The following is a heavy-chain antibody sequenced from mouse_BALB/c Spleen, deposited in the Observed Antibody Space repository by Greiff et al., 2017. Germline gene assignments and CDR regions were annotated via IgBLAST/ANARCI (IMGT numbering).Heavy chain of an antibody. D-gene: IGHD2-3*01. CDR2: IWSGGST. J-gene: IGHJ2*01. CDR1: GFSLTSYG. CDR3: ARSPYDGYYEYFDY. Sequence: VQLQQSGPGLVQPSQSLSITCTVSGFSLTSYGVHWVRQSPGKGLEWLGVIWSGGSTDYNAAFISRLSISKDNSKSQVFFKMNSLQANDTAIYYCARSPYDGYYEYFDYWGQGTTLTVSS. V-gene: IGHV2-2*02.